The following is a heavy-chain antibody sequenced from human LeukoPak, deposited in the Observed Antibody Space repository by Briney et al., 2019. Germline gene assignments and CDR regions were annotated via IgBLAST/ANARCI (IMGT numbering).Heavy chain of an antibody. CDR3: ARGDDFSGDH. Sequence: GSLRLSCAVSGFPFRNFWMSWVRQAPGRGLEWVANIHPEGNEKYHVESVKGGFTISRDNTKNLLFLQMNGLRVEDTAVYYCARGDDFSGDHWGQGTLVTVSS. J-gene: IGHJ4*02. D-gene: IGHD1-1*01. V-gene: IGHV3-7*04. CDR2: IHPEGNEK. CDR1: GFPFRNFW.